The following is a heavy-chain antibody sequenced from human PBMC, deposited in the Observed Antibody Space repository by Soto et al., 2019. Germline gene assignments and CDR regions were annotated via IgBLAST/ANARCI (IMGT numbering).Heavy chain of an antibody. J-gene: IGHJ4*02. D-gene: IGHD6-19*01. CDR3: ASATSIAVAGKET. CDR2: ISLYNGHT. CDR1: GDTVTKYG. Sequence: QVQLVQSGGEVKKPGASVKVSCKASGDTVTKYGISWVRQAPGQGLERLGWISLYNGHTNYALKFQDRITFTTDTSTSTASMELRSLTSDDTAVYYCASATSIAVAGKETWGQGTLVTVSS. V-gene: IGHV1-18*01.